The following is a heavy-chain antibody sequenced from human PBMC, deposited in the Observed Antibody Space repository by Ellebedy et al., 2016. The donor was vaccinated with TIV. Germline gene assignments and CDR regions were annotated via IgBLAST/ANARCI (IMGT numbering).Heavy chain of an antibody. Sequence: GGSLRLSCSVSGFTFSSYAMHWVRQAPGKGLQYVSAISSKGVTTDYADSVEGRFTISRDNSKNTLYLQMRSLRPEDTAVYYCVKAWHSSSWYSNWFDPWGQGTLVIVSS. J-gene: IGHJ5*02. D-gene: IGHD6-13*01. CDR1: GFTFSSYA. V-gene: IGHV3-64D*09. CDR2: ISSKGVTT. CDR3: VKAWHSSSWYSNWFDP.